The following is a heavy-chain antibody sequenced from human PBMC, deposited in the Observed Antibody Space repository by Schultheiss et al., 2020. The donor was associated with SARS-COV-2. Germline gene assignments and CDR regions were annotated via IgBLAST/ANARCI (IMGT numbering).Heavy chain of an antibody. J-gene: IGHJ4*02. V-gene: IGHV3-48*03. CDR3: ASAVEMAALDY. CDR1: GFTFDDYA. D-gene: IGHD5-24*01. Sequence: GGSLRLSCAASGFTFDDYAMHWVRQAPGKGLEWVSYISSSGSTIYYADSVKGRFTISRDNAKISLYLQMNSLRVEDTAVYYCASAVEMAALDYWGQGTLVTVSS. CDR2: ISSSGSTI.